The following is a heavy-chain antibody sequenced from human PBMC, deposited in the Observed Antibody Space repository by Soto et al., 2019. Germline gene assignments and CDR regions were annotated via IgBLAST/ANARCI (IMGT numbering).Heavy chain of an antibody. CDR3: AKTYYYDSSGFSPFDY. V-gene: IGHV3-30-3*02. Sequence: QVQLVESGGGVVQPGRSLRLSCAASGFTFSSYAMHWVRQAPGKGLEWVAVISYDGSNKYYAESVKGRFTISRDNSKNTLYLQMNSLRAEDTAVYYCAKTYYYDSSGFSPFDYWGQGTLVTVSS. D-gene: IGHD3-22*01. CDR1: GFTFSSYA. J-gene: IGHJ4*02. CDR2: ISYDGSNK.